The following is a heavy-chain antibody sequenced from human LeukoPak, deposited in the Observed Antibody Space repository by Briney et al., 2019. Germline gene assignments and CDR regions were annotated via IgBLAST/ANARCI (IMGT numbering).Heavy chain of an antibody. CDR2: IIPIFGTA. J-gene: IGHJ4*02. CDR1: RGTFSSYA. D-gene: IGHD3-22*01. CDR3: ARVRKVITTRLMYYFDY. V-gene: IGHV1-69*13. Sequence: ASVKVSCKASRGTFSSYAISWVRQAPGQGLEWMGGIIPIFGTANYAQKFQGRVTITADESTSTAYMELSSLRSEDTAVYYCARVRKVITTRLMYYFDYWGQGTLVTVSS.